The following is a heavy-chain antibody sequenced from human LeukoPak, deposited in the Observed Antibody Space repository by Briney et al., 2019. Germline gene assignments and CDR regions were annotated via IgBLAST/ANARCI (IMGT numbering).Heavy chain of an antibody. CDR3: AREVDAAAAYNWFDP. Sequence: SETLSLTCTVSGGSISDYYWSWIRQPPGKGLEWIGYINYSGSTNYNPSLESRVTISGDTSKNQFSLNLSSVTAADTAVYYCAREVDAAAAYNWFDPWGQGTLVTVSS. J-gene: IGHJ5*02. V-gene: IGHV4-59*12. CDR2: INYSGST. D-gene: IGHD2-2*01. CDR1: GGSISDYY.